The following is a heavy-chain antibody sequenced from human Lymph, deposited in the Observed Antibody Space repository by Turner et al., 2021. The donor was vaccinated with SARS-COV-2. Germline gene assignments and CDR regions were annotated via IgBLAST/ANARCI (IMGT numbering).Heavy chain of an antibody. V-gene: IGHV1-24*01. Sequence: QVQLVQPGAAVKKPGASVKVPCKVSGYTLTELSMHWVRQAPGKGREWMGGFDPEDGEIIYAQKFQGRVTMTEDTTTDTAYMELSSLRSEDTAVYYCATVLCTGSSCYYDGMDVWGQGTTVTVSS. D-gene: IGHD2-15*01. CDR3: ATVLCTGSSCYYDGMDV. J-gene: IGHJ6*02. CDR2: FDPEDGEI. CDR1: GYTLTELS.